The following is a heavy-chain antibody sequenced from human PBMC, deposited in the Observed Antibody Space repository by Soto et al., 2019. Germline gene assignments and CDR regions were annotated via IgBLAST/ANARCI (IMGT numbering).Heavy chain of an antibody. Sequence: ASVKVSCKASGYTFTSYDINWMRQATGQGLEWVGWMNPNSGNTGYAQKFQGRVTMTRNTSISTAYMELSSLRSEDTAVYYCATLYYDFWSGYYNLSVLYGPIYWYFDLWGRGTLVTVSS. CDR1: GYTFTSYD. CDR2: MNPNSGNT. J-gene: IGHJ2*01. V-gene: IGHV1-8*01. D-gene: IGHD3-3*01. CDR3: ATLYYDFWSGYYNLSVLYGPIYWYFDL.